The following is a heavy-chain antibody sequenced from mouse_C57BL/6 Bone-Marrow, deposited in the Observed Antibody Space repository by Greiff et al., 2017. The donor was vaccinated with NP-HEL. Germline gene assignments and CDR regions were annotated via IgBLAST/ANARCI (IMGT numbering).Heavy chain of an antibody. J-gene: IGHJ2*01. CDR1: GFTFSSYG. V-gene: IGHV5-6*01. CDR2: ISSGGSYT. CDR3: ARKTTADFDY. D-gene: IGHD1-2*01. Sequence: EVKLVESGGDLVKPGGSLKLSCAASGFTFSSYGMSWVRQTPDKRLEWVATISSGGSYTYYPDSVKGRFTISRDIAKNTLYLQMSSLKSEDTAMYYCARKTTADFDYWGQGTTLTVSS.